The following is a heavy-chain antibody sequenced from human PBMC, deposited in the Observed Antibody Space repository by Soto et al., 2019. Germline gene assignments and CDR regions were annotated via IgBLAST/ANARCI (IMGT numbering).Heavy chain of an antibody. CDR2: IYYSGST. J-gene: IGHJ1*01. CDR1: GGSISSYY. CDR3: ASYLYSNYKYFQH. V-gene: IGHV4-59*01. Sequence: SETLSLTCTVSGGSISSYYWSWIRQPPGKGLEWIGYIYYSGSTNYNPSLKRRVTISVDTSKNQFSLKLSSVTAADTAVYYCASYLYSNYKYFQHWGQGTLVTVSS. D-gene: IGHD4-4*01.